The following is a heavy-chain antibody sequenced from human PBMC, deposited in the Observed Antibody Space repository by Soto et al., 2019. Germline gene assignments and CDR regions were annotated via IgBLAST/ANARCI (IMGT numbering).Heavy chain of an antibody. J-gene: IGHJ4*02. CDR2: LNPSGGSA. Sequence: QVHLVQSGAEVKKPGASVRISCKTSGYTFTNYYIHWVRQAPGQGLEWMGILNPSGGSATYARKFQDRGSLTRDTTTNTVFLNLNSLESDDTAVYYCARESLIDGAIPFDYWGQGTLVTVSS. V-gene: IGHV1-46*01. CDR3: ARESLIDGAIPFDY. D-gene: IGHD1-26*01. CDR1: GYTFTNYY.